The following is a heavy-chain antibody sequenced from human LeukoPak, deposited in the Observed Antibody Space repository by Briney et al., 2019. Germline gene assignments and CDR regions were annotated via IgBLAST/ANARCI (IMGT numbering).Heavy chain of an antibody. CDR3: AYMRGLYYGLDY. CDR2: ISGSDGST. CDR1: GFTFSSYA. V-gene: IGHV3-23*01. Sequence: GGSLRLSCAASGFTFSSYAMTWVRQAPGKGLEWVSSISGSDGSTYYADSVRSRFTISRDNSKNTLYLQMNSLRAEDTAVYYCAYMRGLYYGLDYWGQGALVTVSS. J-gene: IGHJ4*02. D-gene: IGHD3-10*01.